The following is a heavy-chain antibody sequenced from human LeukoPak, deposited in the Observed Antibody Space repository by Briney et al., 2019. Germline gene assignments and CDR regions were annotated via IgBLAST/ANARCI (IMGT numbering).Heavy chain of an antibody. CDR3: AKDLNWNWSASSK. J-gene: IGHJ4*02. D-gene: IGHD1-7*01. CDR1: GFTFSSYV. V-gene: IGHV3-23*03. Sequence: GGSLRLSCAASGFTFSSYVMSWVRQAPGKGLEWVSTIFSGGSTTYYADSVKGRFTISRDNSKNTLYLQMNSLRAEDTAVYYCAKDLNWNWSASSKWGQGTLVTVSS. CDR2: IFSGGSTT.